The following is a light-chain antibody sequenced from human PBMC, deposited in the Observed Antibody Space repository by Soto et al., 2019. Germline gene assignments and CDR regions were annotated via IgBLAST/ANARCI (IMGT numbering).Light chain of an antibody. CDR1: SSDVGGYNY. V-gene: IGLV2-11*01. CDR3: KSYAGSNTYV. Sequence: QSALTQPRSVSGSPGQSVTISCTGTSSDVGGYNYVSWYQQHPGKAPKLMIYDVTKRPSGVPDRFSGSKSGNTASLTVSGLQAADEADYFCKSYAGSNTYVFGSGTKLTVL. J-gene: IGLJ1*01. CDR2: DVT.